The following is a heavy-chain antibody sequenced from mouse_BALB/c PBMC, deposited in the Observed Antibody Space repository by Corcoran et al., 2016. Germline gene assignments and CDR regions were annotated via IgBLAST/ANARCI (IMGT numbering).Heavy chain of an antibody. V-gene: IGHV9-3-1*01. CDR3: ARSDGSSWFAY. J-gene: IGHJ3*01. CDR1: GYTFTNYG. CDR2: INTYTEEP. Sequence: QIQLVQSGPELKKPGETVKISCKASGYTFTNYGMNWVKQAPGKGLKGMGWINTYTEEPTYADDFKGRFAFSLETSASTAYLQINNLKNEDTATYFCARSDGSSWFAYWGQGTLVTVSA. D-gene: IGHD1-1*01.